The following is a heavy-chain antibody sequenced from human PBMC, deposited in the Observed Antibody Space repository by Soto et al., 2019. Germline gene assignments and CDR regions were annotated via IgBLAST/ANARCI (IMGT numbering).Heavy chain of an antibody. V-gene: IGHV1-3*01. J-gene: IGHJ4*02. D-gene: IGHD3-22*01. CDR1: GYTFTSYA. CDR2: INPGNGNT. Sequence: ASVKVSCKASGYTFTSYAMHWVRQAPGQRLEWMGWINPGNGNTKYSQKFQGRVTITRDTSASTAYMELSSLRSEDTAVYYCAKDPADYYDSSGWFDYWGQGTLVTVSS. CDR3: AKDPADYYDSSGWFDY.